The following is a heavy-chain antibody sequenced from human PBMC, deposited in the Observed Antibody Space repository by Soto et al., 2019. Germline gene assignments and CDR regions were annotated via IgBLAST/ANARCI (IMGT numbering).Heavy chain of an antibody. V-gene: IGHV3-66*01. CDR2: INSGGST. J-gene: IGHJ6*02. CDR3: VRENYYYGMDV. Sequence: GSLRLSCAASGFTVSVNLMNWVRQGSGKGLEWVSVINSGGSTDYADSVKGRFTISRDISRNTLYLQMNSLRAEDTAVYYCVRENYYYGMDVWGQGTTVTAP. CDR1: GFTVSVNL.